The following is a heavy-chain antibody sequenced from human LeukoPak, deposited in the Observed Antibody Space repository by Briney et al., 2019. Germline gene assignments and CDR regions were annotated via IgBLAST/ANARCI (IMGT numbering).Heavy chain of an antibody. CDR2: ISWNSGSI. Sequence: GGSLRVSCAASGFTFDNYAMHWVRQAPGKGVECVSGISWNSGSIGYADSVKGRFTISRDNAKNSLYLQMNSLRAEDMALYYCARGPYDFPRSHPYYMDVWGKGTTVTVSS. D-gene: IGHD3-3*01. V-gene: IGHV3-9*03. CDR1: GFTFDNYA. J-gene: IGHJ6*03. CDR3: ARGPYDFPRSHPYYMDV.